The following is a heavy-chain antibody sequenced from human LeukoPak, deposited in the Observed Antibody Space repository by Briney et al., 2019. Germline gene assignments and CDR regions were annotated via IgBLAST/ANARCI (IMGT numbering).Heavy chain of an antibody. J-gene: IGHJ4*02. V-gene: IGHV3-21*04. Sequence: GGSLRLSCAASGFTFSSYSMNWVRQAPGKGLEWVSSISSSSYIYYADSVKGRFTISRDNAKNSLYLQMSSLRAEDTAVYYCARDRGYDYDSSGTTELDYWGQGTLVTVSS. D-gene: IGHD3-22*01. CDR3: ARDRGYDYDSSGTTELDY. CDR1: GFTFSSYS. CDR2: ISSSSYI.